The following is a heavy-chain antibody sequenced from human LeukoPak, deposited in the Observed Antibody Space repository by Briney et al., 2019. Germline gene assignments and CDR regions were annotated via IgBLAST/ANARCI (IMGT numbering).Heavy chain of an antibody. CDR3: ARDLAGHYYGSGSSFDY. D-gene: IGHD3-10*01. V-gene: IGHV3-7*01. Sequence: PGGSLRLSCAASGFTFSNYWMSWVRQAPGKGLEWVANIREDGSEKYYVDSVKGQFTISRDNAKNSLFLQMDNLRAEDTAVYYCARDLAGHYYGSGSSFDYWGQGTLVTVS. J-gene: IGHJ4*02. CDR1: GFTFSNYW. CDR2: IREDGSEK.